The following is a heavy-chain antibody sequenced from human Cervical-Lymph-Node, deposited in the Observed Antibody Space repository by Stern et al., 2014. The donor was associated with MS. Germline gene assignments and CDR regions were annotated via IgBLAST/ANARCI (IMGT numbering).Heavy chain of an antibody. V-gene: IGHV1-46*03. J-gene: IGHJ4*02. CDR1: GYTFTNSY. CDR2: IKPSGVST. CDR3: ARDKGIITAAGYYLDY. Sequence: VQLVESGAEVKEPGASVKVSCKASGYTFTNSYVHWVRQAPGQGLEWMGIIKPSGVSTSYAQKFQGRLTMTRDTSTSTDYMELSSLRSEDTAVYFCARDKGIITAAGYYLDYWGQGTLVTVSS. D-gene: IGHD6-13*01.